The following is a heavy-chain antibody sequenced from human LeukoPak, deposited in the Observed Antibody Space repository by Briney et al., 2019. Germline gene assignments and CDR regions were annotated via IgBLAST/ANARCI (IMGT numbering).Heavy chain of an antibody. CDR2: ISAYNGNT. CDR1: GYTFTIYG. J-gene: IGHJ4*02. Sequence: ASVKVSCKASGYTFTIYGISWVRQAPGQGLEWMGWISAYNGNTNYAQKLQGRVTMTTDTSTSTAYMELRSLRSDDTAVYYCARDSNLYYPYYFDYWGQGTPVTVSS. V-gene: IGHV1-18*01. D-gene: IGHD3-10*01. CDR3: ARDSNLYYPYYFDY.